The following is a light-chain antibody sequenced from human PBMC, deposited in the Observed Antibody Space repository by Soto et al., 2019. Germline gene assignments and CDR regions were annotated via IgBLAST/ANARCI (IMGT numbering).Light chain of an antibody. CDR1: SSDVGGYNY. Sequence: QSALTQPRSVSGSPGQSVTISCTGTSSDVGGYNYVSWYQHYSGKAPKLMIYDVSKRPSGVPDRFSGSKFGSTASLTISGLQAEDEADYYCCSYAGSSLYVFGTGTKVTVL. CDR2: DVS. V-gene: IGLV2-11*01. CDR3: CSYAGSSLYV. J-gene: IGLJ1*01.